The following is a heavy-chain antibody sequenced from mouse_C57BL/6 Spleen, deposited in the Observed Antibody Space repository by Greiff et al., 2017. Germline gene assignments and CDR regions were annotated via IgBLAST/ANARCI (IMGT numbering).Heavy chain of an antibody. CDR3: ARGGAYGWAC. CDR2: INPNYGIT. J-gene: IGHJ3*01. D-gene: IGHD2-10*02. CDR1: GYSFTDYN. Sequence: LVESGPELVKPGASVKISCKASGYSFTDYNMNWVKQSNGKSLEWIGVINPNYGITSYNQKFKGKATLTVDQSSSTAYMQLNSLTSEDAAVYYCARGGAYGWACWGQGTLVTVSA. V-gene: IGHV1-39*01.